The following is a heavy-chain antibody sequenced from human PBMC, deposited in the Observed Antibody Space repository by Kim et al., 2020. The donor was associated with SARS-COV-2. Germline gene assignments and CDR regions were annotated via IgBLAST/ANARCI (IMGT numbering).Heavy chain of an antibody. CDR1: GFTFSTYA. Sequence: GGSLRLSCAASGFTFSTYAMSWVRQAPGKGLEWVSVISGSGVNTNYADSVKGRFTISRDNSKNTLYLQMTSLRAEDTAVYYCAKGTLEYCSGASCYPFDYWAQGTLVTVSS. D-gene: IGHD2-15*01. CDR3: AKGTLEYCSGASCYPFDY. V-gene: IGHV3-23*01. CDR2: ISGSGVNT. J-gene: IGHJ4*02.